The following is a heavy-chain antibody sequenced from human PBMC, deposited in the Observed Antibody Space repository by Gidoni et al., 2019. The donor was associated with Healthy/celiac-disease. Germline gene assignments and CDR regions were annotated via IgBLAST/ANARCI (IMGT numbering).Heavy chain of an antibody. Sequence: QVQLVQSGAEGKKPGSSVKVSCKASGGTCSSYAISWVRQAPGQGLEWMGRIIPILVIAHSAQKFQGRVTITADNSTSTAYMELSSLRSEDTAVYYCARGNGTSSSWYWFDPWGQGTLVTVSS. CDR2: IIPILVIA. CDR1: GGTCSSYA. V-gene: IGHV1-69*04. CDR3: ARGNGTSSSWYWFDP. J-gene: IGHJ5*02. D-gene: IGHD6-13*01.